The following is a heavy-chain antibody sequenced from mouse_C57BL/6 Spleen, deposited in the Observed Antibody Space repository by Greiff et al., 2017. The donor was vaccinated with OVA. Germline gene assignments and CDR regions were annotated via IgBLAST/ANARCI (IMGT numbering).Heavy chain of an antibody. D-gene: IGHD1-1*01. J-gene: IGHJ4*01. CDR3: ARSYYGSSDAMDY. CDR2: IYPGSGST. Sequence: QVQLQRPGAELVKPGASVKMSCKASGYTFTSYWITWVKQRPGQGLEWIGDIYPGSGSTNYNEKFKSKATLTVDTSSSTAYMQLSSLTSEDSAVYYCARSYYGSSDAMDYWGQGTSVTVSS. V-gene: IGHV1-55*01. CDR1: GYTFTSYW.